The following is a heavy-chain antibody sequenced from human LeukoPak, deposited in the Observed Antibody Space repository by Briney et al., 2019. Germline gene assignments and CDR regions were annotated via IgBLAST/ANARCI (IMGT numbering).Heavy chain of an antibody. J-gene: IGHJ4*02. D-gene: IGHD4/OR15-4a*01. CDR3: AIDEPNYAPYDFDY. CDR1: RFTFSNAW. V-gene: IGHV3-15*01. CDR2: IKSKADGETT. Sequence: GGSLRLSCAASRFTFSNAWMNWVRQAPGKGLEWIGRIKSKADGETTDYAAPVKGRFTISRDDSNNMVYLQMNSLKIEDTAVYYCAIDEPNYAPYDFDYWGQGTLVTVSS.